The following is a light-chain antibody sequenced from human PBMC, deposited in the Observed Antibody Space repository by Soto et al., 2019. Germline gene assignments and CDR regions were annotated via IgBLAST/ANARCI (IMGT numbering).Light chain of an antibody. CDR3: LQVYSFPRT. J-gene: IGKJ1*01. CDR2: AAS. V-gene: IGKV1-5*01. CDR1: QSISSW. Sequence: IQMARSPSTLSASVGDRVTITCRASQSISSWLAWFQQKPGKAPQYLIQAASILQSGVPSRFSGSGSGTEFILTINNLQPEDFASYFCLQVYSFPRTFGLGTKVDIK.